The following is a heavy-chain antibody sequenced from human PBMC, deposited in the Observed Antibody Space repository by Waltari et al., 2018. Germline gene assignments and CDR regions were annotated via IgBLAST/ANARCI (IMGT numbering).Heavy chain of an antibody. V-gene: IGHV3-74*01. J-gene: IGHJ3*02. CDR1: GFTF. CDR2: IDGNGGGT. Sequence: EVQLVESGGGSVQPGGSLRPSCAASGFTFMHWVRQAPGKGLVWVSRIDGNGGGTGYADSVKGRFTISRDNAKNTLYLQMNSLRAEDTAVYYCVRGINHAFDIWGQGTMVTVSS. CDR3: VRGINHAFDI.